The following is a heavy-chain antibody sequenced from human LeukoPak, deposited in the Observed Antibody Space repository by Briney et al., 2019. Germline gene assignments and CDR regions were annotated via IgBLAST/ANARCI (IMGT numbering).Heavy chain of an antibody. CDR1: GGSVTSGTYD. Sequence: SETLSLTCTVSGGSVTSGTYDWAWLRQPPGRGLEWIAYISYNENTNYNPSLKSRLTISLATSKPPFSLRLSFVTAADTAVYYCAREASLVRGIFITRYALDVWGKGTTVTVSS. V-gene: IGHV4-61*01. J-gene: IGHJ6*04. CDR3: AREASLVRGIFITRYALDV. D-gene: IGHD3-10*01. CDR2: ISYNENT.